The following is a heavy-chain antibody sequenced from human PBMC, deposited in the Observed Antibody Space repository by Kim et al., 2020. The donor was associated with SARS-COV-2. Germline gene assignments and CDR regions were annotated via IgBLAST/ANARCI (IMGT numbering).Heavy chain of an antibody. CDR3: ARAGFAGAFDY. CDR2: INSLGTKT. CDR1: GFSFSEYW. J-gene: IGHJ4*02. Sequence: GGSLRLSCAASGFSFSEYWMTWVRQAPGKGLEWVANINSLGTKTDLVDSLRGRFTISRDNAGDSVFLQINNLRADDTAVYYCARAGFAGAFDYWGQGTLVTVSS. D-gene: IGHD3-3*01. V-gene: IGHV3-7*03.